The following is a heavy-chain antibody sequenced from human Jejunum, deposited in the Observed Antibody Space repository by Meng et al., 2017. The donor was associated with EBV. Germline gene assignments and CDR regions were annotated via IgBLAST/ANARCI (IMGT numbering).Heavy chain of an antibody. CDR1: GGTFTNYA. CDR2: VIPIFGTA. Sequence: QVQLVQSGAEVKKPVSSVKVPCKASGGTFTNYAFSWVRQAPGQGLEWIGGVIPIFGTANYAQKFQGRVTLTADKSTSTAYMQLSSLRSEDTAVYYCARSFGGVLADSFDYWGQGTLVTVSS. V-gene: IGHV1-69*06. J-gene: IGHJ4*02. D-gene: IGHD3-16*02. CDR3: ARSFGGVLADSFDY.